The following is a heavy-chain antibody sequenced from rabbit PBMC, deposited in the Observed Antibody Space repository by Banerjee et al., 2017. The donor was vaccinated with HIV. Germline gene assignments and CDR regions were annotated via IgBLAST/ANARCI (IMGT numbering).Heavy chain of an antibody. CDR2: IYTNGGST. D-gene: IGHD4-2*01. CDR3: ARDRDWTLDL. Sequence: QEQLEESGGDLVKPEGSLTLTCTASGFSFSNKYVMCWVRQAPGKGLELIACIYTNGGSTWYASWVNGRFTISKASWTTVTLQMTSLTAADTASYFCARDRDWTLDLWGPGTLVTVS. J-gene: IGHJ6*01. CDR1: GFSFSNKYV. V-gene: IGHV1S45*01.